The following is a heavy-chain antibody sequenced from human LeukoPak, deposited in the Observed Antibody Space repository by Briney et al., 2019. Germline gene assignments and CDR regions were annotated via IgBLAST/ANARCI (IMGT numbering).Heavy chain of an antibody. V-gene: IGHV4-61*01. Sequence: SETLSLTCTVSGGSFSSGNYYWSWIRQPPGKALEWIGYIYYSGSTNYNPSLKSRVTITVDKSKNQFSLKLTSVTAADTAVYYCARDSRGWSYYYYGMDVWGKGTTVTVSS. CDR3: ARDSRGWSYYYYGMDV. CDR1: GGSFSSGNYY. CDR2: IYYSGST. D-gene: IGHD6-19*01. J-gene: IGHJ6*04.